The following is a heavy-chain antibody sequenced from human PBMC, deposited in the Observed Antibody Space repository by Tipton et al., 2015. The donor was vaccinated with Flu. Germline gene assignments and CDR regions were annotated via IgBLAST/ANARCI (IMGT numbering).Heavy chain of an antibody. CDR2: IHRSGNT. J-gene: IGHJ4*02. V-gene: IGHV4-38-2*01. D-gene: IGHD5-12*01. Sequence: TLSLTCSVSGDSIGSRYYWGWIRQPPGKGLEWIGNIHRSGNTYHNPSLKSRVTISVDTSKNQFSLMLTSVTDADTAVYFCASVGNPYHYGLDSWGQGTLVSVSS. CDR1: GDSIGSRYY. CDR3: ASVGNPYHYGLDS.